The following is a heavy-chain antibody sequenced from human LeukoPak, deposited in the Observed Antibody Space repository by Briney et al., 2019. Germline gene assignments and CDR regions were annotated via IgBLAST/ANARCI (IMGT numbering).Heavy chain of an antibody. CDR2: IYTSGST. V-gene: IGHV4-61*02. J-gene: IGHJ3*02. CDR3: ARAPIVVVPAATGRYAFDI. Sequence: SETLSLTCTVSGGSISSGSYYWSWIRQPAGKGLEWIGRIYTSGSTNYNPSLKSRVTISVYTSKNQFSLKLSSVTAADTAVYYCARAPIVVVPAATGRYAFDIWGQGTMVTVSS. D-gene: IGHD2-2*01. CDR1: GGSISSGSYY.